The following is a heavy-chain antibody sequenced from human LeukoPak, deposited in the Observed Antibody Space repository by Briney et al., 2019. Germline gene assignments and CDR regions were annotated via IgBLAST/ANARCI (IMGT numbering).Heavy chain of an antibody. CDR2: IKHDGSEE. CDR1: GFTFSSYS. V-gene: IGHV3-7*01. CDR3: ATDRGWRTSGYYLYYFES. D-gene: IGHD3-3*01. J-gene: IGHJ4*02. Sequence: GGSLRLSCAASGFTFSSYSMNWVRQAPGKGLEWVASIKHDGSEEYYVDSVRGRFTISRDNTKSSLYLQMSSLRAEDTAVYYCATDRGWRTSGYYLYYFESWGQGTLVTVSS.